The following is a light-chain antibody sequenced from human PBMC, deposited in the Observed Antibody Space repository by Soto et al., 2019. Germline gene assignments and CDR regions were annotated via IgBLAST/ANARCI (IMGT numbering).Light chain of an antibody. CDR2: EVS. V-gene: IGLV2-8*01. CDR1: SSDVGGYNY. Sequence: QSALTQPPSASGSPGQSVTISCTGTSSDVGGYNYVSWYQQHPGKAPKLMIYEVSKRPSGVPDRFSGSKSGNTASLTVSGLQAEDEADYYCSSYSDTSTPVVFGGGTKLTVL. J-gene: IGLJ3*02. CDR3: SSYSDTSTPVV.